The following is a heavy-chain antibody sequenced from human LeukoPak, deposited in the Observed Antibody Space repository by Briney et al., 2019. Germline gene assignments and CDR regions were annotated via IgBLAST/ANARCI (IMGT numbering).Heavy chain of an antibody. Sequence: GRSLRLSCAASGFTFSSYAMHWVRQAPGKGLEWVAFIQYDESTKYYADSLKGRFTISRDNSKNTLYLQMNSLRPEDTAVYYCARDSIRQQLYYFDYWGQGTLVTVSS. D-gene: IGHD6-13*01. V-gene: IGHV3-30*04. CDR3: ARDSIRQQLYYFDY. CDR2: IQYDESTK. CDR1: GFTFSSYA. J-gene: IGHJ4*02.